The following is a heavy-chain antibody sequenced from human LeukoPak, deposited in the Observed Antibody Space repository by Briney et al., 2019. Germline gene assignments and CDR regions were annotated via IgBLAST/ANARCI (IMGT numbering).Heavy chain of an antibody. CDR2: IWYDGSNK. V-gene: IGHV3-33*06. CDR1: GFTFSSYG. CDR3: AKDHYGSGSSYFDY. D-gene: IGHD3-10*01. Sequence: PGGSPRLSCAASGFTFSSYGMHWVRQAPGKGLEWVAVIWYDGSNKYYADSVKGRFTISRDNSKNTLYLQMNSLRAEDTAVYYCAKDHYGSGSSYFDYWGQGTLVTVSS. J-gene: IGHJ4*02.